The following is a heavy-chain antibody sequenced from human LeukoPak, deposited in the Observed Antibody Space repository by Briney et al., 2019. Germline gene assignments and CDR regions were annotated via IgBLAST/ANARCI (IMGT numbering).Heavy chain of an antibody. D-gene: IGHD3-9*01. CDR1: GFTFTTYW. CDR3: ARDYIDYLSWFDP. CDR2: INQDGTEK. J-gene: IGHJ5*02. V-gene: IGHV3-7*01. Sequence: QTGGSLRLSCAASGFTFTTYWMSWVRQLPGKGLEWVANINQDGTEKYYVDSVKGRFTISRDNAKNSLDLQMNSLRVEDTAVYYCARDYIDYLSWFDPWGQGTLVTVSS.